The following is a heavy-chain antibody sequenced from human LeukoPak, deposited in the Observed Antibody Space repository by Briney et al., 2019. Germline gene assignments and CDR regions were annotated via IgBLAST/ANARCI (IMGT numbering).Heavy chain of an antibody. Sequence: PSGTLSLICGVSGGSISSTNWCTWIRQRPGKGLEWVGEVHLDGRTNYNPSLESRLTMSVDLYENHISLKLTSVTAADTAVYYCARGFGDWGLSWFDPWGQGTLVTVSS. V-gene: IGHV4-4*02. CDR3: ARGFGDWGLSWFDP. J-gene: IGHJ5*02. CDR1: GGSISSTNW. CDR2: VHLDGRT. D-gene: IGHD3-10*01.